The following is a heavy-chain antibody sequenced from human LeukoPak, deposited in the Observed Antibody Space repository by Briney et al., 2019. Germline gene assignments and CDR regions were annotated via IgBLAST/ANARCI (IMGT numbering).Heavy chain of an antibody. CDR1: GFTFSSYG. CDR2: IRYDGGNK. J-gene: IGHJ3*02. CDR3: AKQNIAMAGTGAFDI. Sequence: PGGSLRLSCAASGFTFSSYGMHWVRQAPGKGLEWVAFIRYDGGNKYYADSVKGRFTISRDNSKNTLYLQMNSLRAEDTAVHYCAKQNIAMAGTGAFDIWGQGTMVTVSS. D-gene: IGHD6-19*01. V-gene: IGHV3-30*02.